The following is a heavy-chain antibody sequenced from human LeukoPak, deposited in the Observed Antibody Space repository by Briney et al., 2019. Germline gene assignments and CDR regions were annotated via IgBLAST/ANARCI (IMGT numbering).Heavy chain of an antibody. Sequence: GGSLRLSCAASGFIFSVSAVHWVRQASGKGLEWVGRIRSKVNNYATAYAASVKGRFTISRDDSKNTAYLQMNSLTTGDTAVYYCARDTHQHNYNYMDVWGKGTTVTVSS. CDR2: IRSKVNNYAT. CDR3: ARDTHQHNYNYMDV. D-gene: IGHD2-2*01. J-gene: IGHJ6*03. CDR1: GFIFSVSA. V-gene: IGHV3-73*01.